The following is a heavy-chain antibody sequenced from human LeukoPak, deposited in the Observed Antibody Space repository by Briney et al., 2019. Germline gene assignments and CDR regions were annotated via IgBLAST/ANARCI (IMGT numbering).Heavy chain of an antibody. J-gene: IGHJ3*02. CDR2: IYYSGST. Sequence: SETLSLTCTVSGGSISSYYWSWIRQPPGKGLEWIGYIYYSGSTNYNPSLKSRVTISVDTSKNQFSLKLSSVTAADTAVYYCARELQNSYGDYRDAFDIWGQGTMVTVSS. CDR1: GGSISSYY. V-gene: IGHV4-59*01. D-gene: IGHD4-17*01. CDR3: ARELQNSYGDYRDAFDI.